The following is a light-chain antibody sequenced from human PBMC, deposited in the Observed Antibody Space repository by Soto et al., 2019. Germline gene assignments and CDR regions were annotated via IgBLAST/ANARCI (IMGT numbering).Light chain of an antibody. CDR1: SSNIGGTNY. Sequence: QPVLTQPPSASGTPGQKVFISCSGSSSNIGGTNYAYWYQQLPGAAPKLLIYDVTRRPSGVPDRFSGSKSGNTASLTISGLQAEDEADYFCCSYAGSYTLVFGGGTKLTVL. CDR2: DVT. V-gene: IGLV2-11*01. J-gene: IGLJ2*01. CDR3: CSYAGSYTLV.